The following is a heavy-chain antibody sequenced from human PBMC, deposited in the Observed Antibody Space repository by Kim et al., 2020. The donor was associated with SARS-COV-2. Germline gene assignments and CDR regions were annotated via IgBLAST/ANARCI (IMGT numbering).Heavy chain of an antibody. CDR1: GYSFTSYW. V-gene: IGHV5-10-1*01. CDR3: ARLPNVLLWFGEYYYYGMDV. D-gene: IGHD3-10*01. CDR2: IDPSDSYT. J-gene: IGHJ6*01. Sequence: GESLKISCKGSGYSFTSYWISWVRQMPGKGLEWMGRIDPSDSYTNYSPSFQGHVTISADKSISTAYLQWSSLKASDTAMYYCARLPNVLLWFGEYYYYGMDVWGQWTTVTVSS.